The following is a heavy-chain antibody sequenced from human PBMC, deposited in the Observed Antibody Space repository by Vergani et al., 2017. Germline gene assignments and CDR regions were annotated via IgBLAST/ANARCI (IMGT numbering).Heavy chain of an antibody. D-gene: IGHD3-10*01. CDR2: MYHSGST. V-gene: IGHV4-59*01. J-gene: IGHJ5*02. CDR3: GRMADCYGVGSRLLDL. Sequence: QVRLQESGPGLVKPSETLSLTCSVSGGSMSGYYWSWIRQPPGKELEWSGYMYHSGSTNYNPSLETRVTISGDTSKNQFSLKLNSVTAADTAVYYCGRMADCYGVGSRLLDLWGQGILVTVSS. CDR1: GGSMSGYY.